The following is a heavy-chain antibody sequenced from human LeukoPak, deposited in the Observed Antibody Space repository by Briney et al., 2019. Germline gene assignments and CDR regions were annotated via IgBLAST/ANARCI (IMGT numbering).Heavy chain of an antibody. J-gene: IGHJ3*01. CDR1: GFTFSSYA. CDR2: ISGSGGAT. D-gene: IGHD5-24*01. CDR3: AKDIQLSA. V-gene: IGHV3-23*01. Sequence: GGSLRLSCAASGFTFSSYALSWVRRAPGKGLEWVSAISGSGGATYYTDSVRGRFTISRDNSKKTPSLQMNSLRVEDTAIYYCAKDIQLSAWGRGTMVTVSS.